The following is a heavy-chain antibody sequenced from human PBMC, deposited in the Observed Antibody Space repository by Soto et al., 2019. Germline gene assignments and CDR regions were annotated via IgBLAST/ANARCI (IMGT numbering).Heavy chain of an antibody. D-gene: IGHD1-7*01. CDR1: GGSISSYR. Sequence: SETLSLTCTVAGGSISSYRWSWIRQPAGKGLEWIGRLNTYGNTHYNPSLKSRVTVSVDTSRNQFFLTLRSVTAADSAVYHCGRESGETWDYEASWGQGTPVTVSS. J-gene: IGHJ5*02. CDR3: GRESGETWDYEAS. CDR2: LNTYGNT. V-gene: IGHV4-4*07.